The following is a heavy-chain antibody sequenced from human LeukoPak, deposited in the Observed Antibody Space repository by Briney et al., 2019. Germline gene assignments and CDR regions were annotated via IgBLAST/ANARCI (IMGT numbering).Heavy chain of an antibody. CDR3: ASVYLGSGSYQVDV. D-gene: IGHD3-10*01. Sequence: GGSLRLSCAASGFTFSSYSMNWVRQAPGKGLEWVSYISSISSTIYYADSVKGRSTISRDNAKNCLYLQMNCLRAAHTAVYYCASVYLGSGSYQVDVWGKGTTVTVSS. V-gene: IGHV3-48*04. J-gene: IGHJ6*04. CDR2: ISSISSTI. CDR1: GFTFSSYS.